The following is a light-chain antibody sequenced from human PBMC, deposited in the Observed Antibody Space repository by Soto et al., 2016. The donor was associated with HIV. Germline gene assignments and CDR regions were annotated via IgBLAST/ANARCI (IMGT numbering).Light chain of an antibody. CDR2: DDN. CDR3: QVWDTNSDHVV. J-gene: IGLJ2*01. V-gene: IGLV3-21*03. Sequence: SYVLTQPPSVSVAPGKTARITCGGNNIGSKSVHWYQQKPGQAPVMVVYDDNDRPPGIPERFSGSNSGDTATLTINRVEAGDEADYYCQVWDTNSDHVVFGGGTKADRP. CDR1: NIGSKS.